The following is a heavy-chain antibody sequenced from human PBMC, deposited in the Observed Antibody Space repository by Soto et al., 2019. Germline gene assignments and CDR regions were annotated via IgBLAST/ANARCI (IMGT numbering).Heavy chain of an antibody. J-gene: IGHJ4*02. D-gene: IGHD1-26*01. CDR1: GGTFSSYT. V-gene: IGHV1-69*01. Sequence: VRLVQSGAEVKQPGSSVKVSCKASGGTFSSYTVTWVRQAPGQGLEWMGGFVPIVGTTDYSQNFQGRLTITADESATTGYMELSSLTSDDTARYYCAIGSTYSGEFEFWGQGTLVTVSS. CDR2: FVPIVGTT. CDR3: AIGSTYSGEFEF.